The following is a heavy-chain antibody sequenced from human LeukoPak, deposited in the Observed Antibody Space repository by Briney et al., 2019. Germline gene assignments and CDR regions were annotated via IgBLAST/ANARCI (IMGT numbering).Heavy chain of an antibody. J-gene: IGHJ4*02. CDR2: FDPEDGET. Sequence: ASVNVSCKVSGYTLTELSMHWVRQAPGKGLEWMGGFDPEDGETIYAQKFQGRVTMTEDTSTDTAYMELSSLRSEDTAVYYCARDLEIVAAAGTADYWGQGTLVTVSS. CDR1: GYTLTELS. D-gene: IGHD6-13*01. CDR3: ARDLEIVAAAGTADY. V-gene: IGHV1-24*01.